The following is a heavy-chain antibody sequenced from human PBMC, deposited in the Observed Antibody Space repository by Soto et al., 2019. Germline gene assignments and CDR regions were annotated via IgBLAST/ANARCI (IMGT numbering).Heavy chain of an antibody. J-gene: IGHJ6*02. D-gene: IGHD5-18*01. CDR2: IIPMFGTA. V-gene: IGHV1-69*13. CDR3: AIHGYSYGYGNYYYYGMDA. Sequence: SVKVSCKASGGTFSSYAISWVRQAPGQGLEWMGGIIPMFGTANYAQKFQGRVTITADESTSTAYMELSSLRSEDTAVYYCAIHGYSYGYGNYYYYGMDAWGQGTTVTVSS. CDR1: GGTFSSYA.